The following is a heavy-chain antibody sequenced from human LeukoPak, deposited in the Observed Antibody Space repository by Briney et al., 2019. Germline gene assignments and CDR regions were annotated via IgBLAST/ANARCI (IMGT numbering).Heavy chain of an antibody. V-gene: IGHV1-2*06. J-gene: IGHJ4*02. Sequence: SVTVSCKASGYTFTGYYMHWVRQAPGHGREWMGRINPNRGGSNYAQTLQGRVTMTRDTSLSPAYIELSSLRCDGTAVDHCARGLLWFGEIRNDYWGQGTLVTVSS. D-gene: IGHD3-10*01. CDR2: INPNRGGS. CDR1: GYTFTGYY. CDR3: ARGLLWFGEIRNDY.